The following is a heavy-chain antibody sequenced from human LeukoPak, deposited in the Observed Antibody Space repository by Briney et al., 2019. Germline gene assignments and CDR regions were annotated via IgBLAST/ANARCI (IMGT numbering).Heavy chain of an antibody. D-gene: IGHD3-22*01. CDR3: AGPYDSSDYYYGSFDY. CDR1: GGSFSGYY. V-gene: IGHV4-34*01. CDR2: INHSGST. J-gene: IGHJ4*02. Sequence: SSETLSLTCAVYGGSFSGYYWSWIRQPPGKGLEWIGEINHSGSTNYNPSLKSRVTITVDTSKNQFSLKLSSVTAADTAVYYCAGPYDSSDYYYGSFDYWGQGTLVTVSS.